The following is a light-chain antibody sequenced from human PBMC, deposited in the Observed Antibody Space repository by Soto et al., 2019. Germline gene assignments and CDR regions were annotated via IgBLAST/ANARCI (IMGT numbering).Light chain of an antibody. J-gene: IGKJ2*01. V-gene: IGKV1-8*01. CDR2: SAS. CDR1: QDISTS. CDR3: QQYYSYPYT. Sequence: AIRMTQSPSSFPASTGDRVTITCRASQDISTSLACYQQKPGKAPKLLIYSASSLQSGVPANFSGSGSGTDFTLTISRLQSEDFATYYCQQYYSYPYTFGQGTKVEIK.